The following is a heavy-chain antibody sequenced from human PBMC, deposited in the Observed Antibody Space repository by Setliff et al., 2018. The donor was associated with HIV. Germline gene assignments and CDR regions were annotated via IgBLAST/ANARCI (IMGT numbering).Heavy chain of an antibody. V-gene: IGHV4-39*07. D-gene: IGHD2-21*01. J-gene: IGHJ6*02. CDR3: ARVSYGDSDYNFYGMDV. CDR2: IYYIENT. Sequence: SETLSLTCIVSGGSINSSVYCWGWIRQTPVKGLEWIGSIYYIENTYYNPSLRGRVTVSIDTSKNLFSLNLTPATAADTAIYYCARVSYGDSDYNFYGMDVWGQGTTVTVSS. CDR1: GGSINSSVYC.